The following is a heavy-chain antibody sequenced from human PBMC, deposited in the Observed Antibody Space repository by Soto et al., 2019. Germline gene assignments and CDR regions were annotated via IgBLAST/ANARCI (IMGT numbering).Heavy chain of an antibody. D-gene: IGHD1-26*01. CDR3: ATWLLREHAYDI. CDR1: GLNISGKKY. Sequence: DVQLVESGGGLIQPGGSLRLSCAALGLNISGKKYMSWVRQAPGRGLEWVSGLYDVDGTYYEDSVKRRFTISTDSSKTIVFLQMNRLGPDDTAVYYCATWLLREHAYDIWGRGTTVTVSS. V-gene: IGHV3-53*01. J-gene: IGHJ3*02. CDR2: LYDVDGT.